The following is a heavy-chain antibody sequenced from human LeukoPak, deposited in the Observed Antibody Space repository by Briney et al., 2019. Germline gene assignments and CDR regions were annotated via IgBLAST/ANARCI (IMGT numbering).Heavy chain of an antibody. CDR1: GFTFSSYA. CDR2: TSGSGGNT. CDR3: AKDLYTGSWYYGMDV. Sequence: GGSLRVSCAASGFTFSSYAMSWVRQAPGKGLEWVSATSGSGGNTYYADSVKGRFTISRDNSKNTLYLQMNSLRAEDTAVYYCAKDLYTGSWYYGMDVWGQGTTVTVSS. D-gene: IGHD6-6*01. V-gene: IGHV3-23*01. J-gene: IGHJ6*02.